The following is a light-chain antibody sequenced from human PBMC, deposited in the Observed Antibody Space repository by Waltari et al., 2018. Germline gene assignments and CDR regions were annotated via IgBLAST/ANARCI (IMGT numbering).Light chain of an antibody. CDR2: GAS. Sequence: DMQMTQSPSSVSASVEDRVTITCRASQDISSWLAWYQQKPGKAPKLLSYGASILQSGVPSRFSCSGFGTDFTLTISSLQPEDFATYYCQQANTFPFTFGPGTKVDIK. J-gene: IGKJ3*01. V-gene: IGKV1-12*01. CDR1: QDISSW. CDR3: QQANTFPFT.